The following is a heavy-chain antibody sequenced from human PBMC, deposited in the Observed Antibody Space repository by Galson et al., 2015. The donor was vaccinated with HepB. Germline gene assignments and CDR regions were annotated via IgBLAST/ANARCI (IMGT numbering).Heavy chain of an antibody. V-gene: IGHV1-18*01. CDR1: GYKFSDYG. D-gene: IGHD2-2*01. J-gene: IGHJ5*02. CDR2: ISGYNANT. CDR3: ARDYAMSSRKWFDP. Sequence: SVKVSCKASGYKFSDYGINWVRQAPGKGLEWMGWISGYNANTNYAQNFQGRVTMTTDTSTSTVFMEVKNLRSDDTAVYYCARDYAMSSRKWFDPWGQGTQVTVSS.